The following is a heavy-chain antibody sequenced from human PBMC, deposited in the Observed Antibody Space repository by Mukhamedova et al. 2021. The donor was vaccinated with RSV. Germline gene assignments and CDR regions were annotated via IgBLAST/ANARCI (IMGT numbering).Heavy chain of an antibody. J-gene: IGHJ6*03. V-gene: IGHV4-61*03. CDR3: ARFTAYQLPRCYDYYM. D-gene: IGHD2-2*01. Sequence: GSTNYNPSLKSRVTISVDTSKNHFSLKLTSVTAADTAVYYCARFTAYQLPRCYDYYM. CDR2: GST.